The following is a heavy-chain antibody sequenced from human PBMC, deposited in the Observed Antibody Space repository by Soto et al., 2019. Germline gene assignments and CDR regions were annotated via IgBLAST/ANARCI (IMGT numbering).Heavy chain of an antibody. J-gene: IGHJ4*02. Sequence: SLRLSCAASGFTFSTYWMSWVRQAPGKGLEWVANIKKDGSEEYYVDSVKGRFTISRDNAKNSLYLQMNSLRAEDTAIYYCATDYSTSWYFPFDYWGQGTLVTVSS. CDR1: GFTFSTYW. CDR3: ATDYSTSWYFPFDY. CDR2: IKKDGSEE. V-gene: IGHV3-7*04. D-gene: IGHD6-13*01.